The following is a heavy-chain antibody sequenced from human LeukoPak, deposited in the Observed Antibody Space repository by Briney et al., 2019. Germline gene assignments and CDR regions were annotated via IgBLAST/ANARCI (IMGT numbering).Heavy chain of an antibody. V-gene: IGHV4-34*01. CDR2: INHSGST. D-gene: IGHD3-22*01. Sequence: SETLSLTCAVYGGSFSGYYWSWIRQHPGKGLEWIGEINHSGSTNYNPSLKSRVTISVDTSKNQFSLKLSSVTAADTAVYYCARRDSWFDPWGQGTLVTVSS. J-gene: IGHJ5*02. CDR1: GGSFSGYY. CDR3: ARRDSWFDP.